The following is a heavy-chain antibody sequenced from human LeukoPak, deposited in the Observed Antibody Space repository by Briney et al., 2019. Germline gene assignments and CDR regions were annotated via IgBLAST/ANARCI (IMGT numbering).Heavy chain of an antibody. CDR3: ARNRYDYVWGSYRN. CDR1: GGSFSGYY. V-gene: IGHV4-34*01. J-gene: IGHJ4*02. CDR2: INHSGST. D-gene: IGHD3-16*02. Sequence: PSETLSLTCAVYGGSFSGYYWSWIRQPPGKGLEWIGEINHSGSTNYNPSLKSRVTISVDTSKNQFSLKLSSVTAADTAVYYCARNRYDYVWGSYRNWGQGTLVTVSS.